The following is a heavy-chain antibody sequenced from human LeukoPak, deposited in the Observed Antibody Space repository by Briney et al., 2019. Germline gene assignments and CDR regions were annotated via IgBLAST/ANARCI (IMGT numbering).Heavy chain of an antibody. CDR3: ARSGRYCSGGSCYHKLFDY. CDR2: IYYSGST. Sequence: SETLSLTCTVSGGSISSSSYYWGWIRQPPGKGLEWFGSIYYSGSTYYNPSLKSRVTISVDTSKNQFSLKLSSVTAADTAVYYCARSGRYCSGGSCYHKLFDYWGQGTLVTVSS. J-gene: IGHJ4*02. CDR1: GGSISSSSYY. D-gene: IGHD2-15*01. V-gene: IGHV4-39*01.